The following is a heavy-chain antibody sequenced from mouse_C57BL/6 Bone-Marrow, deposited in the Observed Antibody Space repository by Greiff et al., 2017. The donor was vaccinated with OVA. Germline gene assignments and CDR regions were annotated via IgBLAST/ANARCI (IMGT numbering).Heavy chain of an antibody. V-gene: IGHV1-55*01. CDR2: IYPGSGST. CDR3: ASRPYGSSRDYFDY. Sequence: VQLQQPGAELVKPGASVKMSCKASGYTFTSYWITWVKQRPGQGLEWIGDIYPGSGSTNYNEKFKGKATLTADKSSSTAYMELRSLTSEDSAVYFCASRPYGSSRDYFDYWGQGTTLTVSS. J-gene: IGHJ2*01. CDR1: GYTFTSYW. D-gene: IGHD1-1*01.